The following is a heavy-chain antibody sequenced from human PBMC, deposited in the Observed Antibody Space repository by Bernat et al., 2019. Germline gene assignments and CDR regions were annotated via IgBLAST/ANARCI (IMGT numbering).Heavy chain of an antibody. V-gene: IGHV3-7*04. Sequence: EVQLVESGGGLVQPGGSLRLSCAVSGFTFSSYCMSWVRQAPGKGLEWVSRIKQDGSGKYYVDSVKGRFTISRDNADNSLYLQMNDLRAEDTAVYFCAGDYPCYCSSASCPLVFDYWGQGTLVTVSS. CDR3: AGDYPCYCSSASCPLVFDY. D-gene: IGHD2-2*01. CDR2: IKQDGSGK. J-gene: IGHJ4*02. CDR1: GFTFSSYC.